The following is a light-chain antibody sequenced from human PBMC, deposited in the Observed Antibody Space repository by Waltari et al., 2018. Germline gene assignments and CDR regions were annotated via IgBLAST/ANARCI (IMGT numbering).Light chain of an antibody. CDR2: DAS. CDR3: QQYDNLPYT. V-gene: IGKV1-33*01. Sequence: DIQMTQSPSSLSASVGDRVTITCQASQDISNYLNWYQQKPGKAPKLLIYDASYLETGGPSRFSGSGSGTEFTFTISSLQAEDIAAYCCQQYDNLPYTFGQGTKLEIK. J-gene: IGKJ2*01. CDR1: QDISNY.